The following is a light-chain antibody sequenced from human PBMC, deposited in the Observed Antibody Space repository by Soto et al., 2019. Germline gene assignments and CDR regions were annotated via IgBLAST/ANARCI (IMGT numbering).Light chain of an antibody. J-gene: IGLJ7*01. CDR3: SSFTNTTTLVL. CDR1: RRDVGGYNY. V-gene: IGLV2-14*01. CDR2: EVT. Sequence: QSALTQPASVSGSPGQSITISCTGTRRDVGGYNYVSWYQQYPGKSPKLLIYEVTHRPSGVSNRFSGSKSGNTASLTISGLQAEDEADYYCSSFTNTTTLVLFGGGTQLTVL.